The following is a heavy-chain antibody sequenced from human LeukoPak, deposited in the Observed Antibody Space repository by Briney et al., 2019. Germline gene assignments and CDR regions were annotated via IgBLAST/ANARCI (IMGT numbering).Heavy chain of an antibody. J-gene: IGHJ4*02. CDR3: ARDTGIAAAGCFDY. CDR1: GFTFSSYS. CDR2: ISSSSSYI. V-gene: IGHV3-21*01. Sequence: GGSLRLSCAVSGFTFSSYSMNWVRQAPGKGLEWVSSISSSSSYIYYADSVKGRFTVSRDNAKNSLYLQMNSLRAEDTAVYYCARDTGIAAAGCFDYWGQGTLVTVSS. D-gene: IGHD6-13*01.